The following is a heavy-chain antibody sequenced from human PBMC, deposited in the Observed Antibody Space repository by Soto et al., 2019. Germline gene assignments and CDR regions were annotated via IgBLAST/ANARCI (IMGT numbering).Heavy chain of an antibody. D-gene: IGHD3-10*01. Sequence: QLQLQESGPGLVKPSETLSLICTVSGGSISSSIYYWGWIRQPPGKGLEWIWSIYYSGGTYYNPSLKSRVTISVDTSKNQFSLKLRSVTAAHTAVYYCGAFGESFDYLGKGTLVTVSS. CDR2: IYYSGGT. CDR1: GGSISSSIYY. V-gene: IGHV4-39*01. CDR3: GAFGESFDY. J-gene: IGHJ4*02.